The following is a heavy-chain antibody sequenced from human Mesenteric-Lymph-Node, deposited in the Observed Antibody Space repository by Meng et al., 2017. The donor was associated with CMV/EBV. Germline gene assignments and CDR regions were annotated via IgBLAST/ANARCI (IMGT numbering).Heavy chain of an antibody. J-gene: IGHJ6*02. D-gene: IGHD6-19*01. Sequence: ASVKVSCKASGYTFTSYGISWVRQAPGQGLEWMGWISAYNGNTNYAQKLQGRVTMTTDTSTSTAYMELRSLRSDDTAVYYCASSPGIPVTGTGFGNYYYYGMDVWGQGTTVTVSS. V-gene: IGHV1-18*01. CDR3: ASSPGIPVTGTGFGNYYYYGMDV. CDR2: ISAYNGNT. CDR1: GYTFTSYG.